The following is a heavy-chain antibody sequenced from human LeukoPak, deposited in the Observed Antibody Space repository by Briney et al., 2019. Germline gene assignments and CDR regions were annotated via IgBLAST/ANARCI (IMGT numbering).Heavy chain of an antibody. D-gene: IGHD3-10*01. CDR2: IYDSGST. J-gene: IGHJ2*01. CDR1: GGSISSGGYY. CDR3: ATYGSGWYFDL. Sequence: SETLSLTCTVSGGSISSGGYYWSWIRQHPGKGLEWIGYIYDSGSTYYKPSPRSRVTISGDTSKNQFSLKLSSVTDADTAVYYCATYGSGWYFDLWGRGTLVTVSS. V-gene: IGHV4-31*03.